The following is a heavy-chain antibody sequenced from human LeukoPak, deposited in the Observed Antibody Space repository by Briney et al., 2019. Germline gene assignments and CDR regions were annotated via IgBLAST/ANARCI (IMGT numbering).Heavy chain of an antibody. CDR1: GFTFSSYA. CDR2: ISGSGGST. J-gene: IGHJ6*03. V-gene: IGHV3-23*01. Sequence: GGSLRLSCAASGFTFSSYAMSWVRQAPGKGLEWVSAISGSGGSTYYADSVKGRFTISRDNSKNTLYLQMNSLRAEDTAVYYRAKVGTTVTLRPYYYYMDVWGKGTTVTVSS. D-gene: IGHD4-11*01. CDR3: AKVGTTVTLRPYYYYMDV.